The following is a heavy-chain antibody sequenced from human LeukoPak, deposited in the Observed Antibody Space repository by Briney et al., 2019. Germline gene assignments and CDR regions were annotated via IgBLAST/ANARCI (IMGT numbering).Heavy chain of an antibody. J-gene: IGHJ6*03. CDR3: ASSIVGASSDYYYYYYMDV. CDR1: GYSISSGYY. Sequence: SETLSLTCTVSGYSISSGYYWGWIRQPPGKGLEWIGSIYHSGSTNYNPSLKSRVTISVDTSKNQFSLKLSSVTAADTAVYYCASSIVGASSDYYYYYYMDVWGKGTTVTVSS. D-gene: IGHD1-26*01. V-gene: IGHV4-38-2*02. CDR2: IYHSGST.